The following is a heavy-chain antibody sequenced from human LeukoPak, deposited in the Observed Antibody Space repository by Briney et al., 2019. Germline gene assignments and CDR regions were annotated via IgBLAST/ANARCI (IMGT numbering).Heavy chain of an antibody. V-gene: IGHV1-2*02. CDR1: GYTFTSYY. CDR2: INPNSGGT. CDR3: ARVRVVTAGYDY. J-gene: IGHJ4*02. Sequence: ASVKVSCKASGYTFTSYYMHWVRQAPGQGLEWMGWINPNSGGTNYAQKFQGRVTMTRDTSISTAYMELSRLRSDDTAVYYCARVRVVTAGYDYWGQGTLVTVSS. D-gene: IGHD2-21*02.